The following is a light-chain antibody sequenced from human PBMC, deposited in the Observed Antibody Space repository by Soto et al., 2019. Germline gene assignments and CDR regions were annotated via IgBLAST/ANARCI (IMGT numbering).Light chain of an antibody. Sequence: QSVLTQPASVSGSPGQSITISCTGTRSDVGGFNFVSWYQQHPGKAPKVIIYDVSDRPSGVSNRFSGSKSGNTASLTISGLQAEDEADYYCSSYTSISTYVFGNGTKVTVL. J-gene: IGLJ1*01. CDR1: RSDVGGFNF. CDR2: DVS. V-gene: IGLV2-14*01. CDR3: SSYTSISTYV.